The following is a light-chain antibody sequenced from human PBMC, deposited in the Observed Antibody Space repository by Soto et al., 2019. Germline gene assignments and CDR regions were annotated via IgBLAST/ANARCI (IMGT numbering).Light chain of an antibody. V-gene: IGKV1-12*01. J-gene: IGKJ2*01. CDR2: ATS. CDR1: QGISNW. CDR3: KQANSFPYT. Sequence: DIQMTQSPSSVSASVGDRVTITCRASQGISNWLAWYQQKAGKAPKLLIYATSTLQSGVPSRFRGSGSGTEFTLTISSLQPEDVETYYCKQANSFPYTFGQGTKLEIK.